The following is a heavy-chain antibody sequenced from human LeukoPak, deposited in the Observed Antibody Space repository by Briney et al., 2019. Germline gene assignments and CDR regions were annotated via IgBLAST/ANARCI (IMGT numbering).Heavy chain of an antibody. V-gene: IGHV4-39*01. CDR2: IYYSGSA. J-gene: IGHJ6*02. Sequence: KPSETLSLTCTVSGGSISSSSYYWGWIRQPPGKGLEWIGSIYYSGSAYYNPSLKSRVTISVDTSKNQFSLKLSSETAADTAVYYCARLGDSSSWNYYYYGMDVWGQGTTVTVSS. CDR3: ARLGDSSSWNYYYYGMDV. D-gene: IGHD6-13*01. CDR1: GGSISSSSYY.